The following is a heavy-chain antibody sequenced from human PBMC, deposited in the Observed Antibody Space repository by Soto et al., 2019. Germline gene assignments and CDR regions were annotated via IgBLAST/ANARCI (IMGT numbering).Heavy chain of an antibody. CDR2: IYWDDDK. CDR3: AQRRGSSVWNY. J-gene: IGHJ4*02. CDR1: GFSLNTGGVG. Sequence: QITLRESGPTLVKPTQTLTLTCTFSGFSLNTGGVGVGWIRQPPGEALEWLALIYWDDDKRYNPSLTTRLTITKDTSKYQVVLTITNMDPVDTATYDCAQRRGSSVWNYWGQGTLVTVSS. D-gene: IGHD6-6*01. V-gene: IGHV2-5*02.